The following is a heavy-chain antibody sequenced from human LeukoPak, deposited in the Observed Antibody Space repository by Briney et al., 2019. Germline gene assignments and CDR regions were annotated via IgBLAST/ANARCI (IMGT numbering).Heavy chain of an antibody. CDR1: GGSFSGYY. Sequence: PSETLSLTCAVYGGSFSGYYWSWIRQPPGKGLEWIGEINHSGSTNYNPSLKSRVTISVDTSKNQFSLKLSSVTAADTAVYYCARWSRYPYGSGRYYYYYMDVWGKGTTVTIS. CDR3: ARWSRYPYGSGRYYYYYMDV. V-gene: IGHV4-34*01. CDR2: INHSGST. J-gene: IGHJ6*03. D-gene: IGHD3-10*01.